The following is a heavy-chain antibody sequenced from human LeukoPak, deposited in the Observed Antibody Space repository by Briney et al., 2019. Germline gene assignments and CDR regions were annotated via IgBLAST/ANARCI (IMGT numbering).Heavy chain of an antibody. J-gene: IGHJ1*01. V-gene: IGHV1-2*06. CDR2: INPNSGGT. D-gene: IGHD6-13*01. Sequence: GASVKVSCKASGYTFTGYYMHWVRQAPGQGLQWMGRINPNSGGTNYAQKFQGRVTMTRDTSISTAYMELSRLRSDDTAVYYCARDAGTIAAAERRNFQHWGQGTLVTVSS. CDR3: ARDAGTIAAAERRNFQH. CDR1: GYTFTGYY.